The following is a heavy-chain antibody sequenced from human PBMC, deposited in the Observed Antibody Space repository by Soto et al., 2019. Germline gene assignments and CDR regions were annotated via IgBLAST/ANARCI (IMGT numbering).Heavy chain of an antibody. D-gene: IGHD6-6*01. CDR2: IFSNDEK. V-gene: IGHV2-26*01. CDR3: ERIRYSSSHPRYFGL. Sequence: QVTLKESGPVLVKPTETLTLTCTVSGFSLSNAKMGGSWIRQPPGKALEWLAPIFSNDEKSYSTSLKGWLTSSKDTPKSQVVLTITNMYPLDTATYYCERIRYSSSHPRYFGLWGRGTLVTVSS. J-gene: IGHJ2*01. CDR1: GFSLSNAKMG.